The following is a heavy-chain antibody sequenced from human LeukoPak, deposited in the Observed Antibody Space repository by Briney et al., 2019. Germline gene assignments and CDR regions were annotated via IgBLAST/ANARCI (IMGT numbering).Heavy chain of an antibody. J-gene: IGHJ4*02. V-gene: IGHV4-39*01. CDR2: LYYSGST. CDR1: GGSISSRSNY. D-gene: IGHD5-18*01. CDR3: ARHGERGYSYGHDY. Sequence: SGTLSLTCAVSGGSISSRSNYWGWIRQPPGKGLEWIGSLYYSGSTYYNPSLKSRVTISVDTSKNQLSLKLSSVAAADTAVYYCARHGERGYSYGHDYWGQGTLVTVSS.